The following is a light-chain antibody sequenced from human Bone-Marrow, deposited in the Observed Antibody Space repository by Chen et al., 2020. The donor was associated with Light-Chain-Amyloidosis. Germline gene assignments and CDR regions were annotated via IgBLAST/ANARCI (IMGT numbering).Light chain of an antibody. V-gene: IGKV1-39*01. J-gene: IGKJ2*01. Sequence: DIQMTQSPSSLSAFVGDRVTITCLASQSIASYLNWYQQRPGKAPKLLIYAASSLQSGVPSRFSGSGSGTDFTLTISSLQPEDFATYYCQQSYNTPRTFGQGTKLEIK. CDR1: QSIASY. CDR2: AAS. CDR3: QQSYNTPRT.